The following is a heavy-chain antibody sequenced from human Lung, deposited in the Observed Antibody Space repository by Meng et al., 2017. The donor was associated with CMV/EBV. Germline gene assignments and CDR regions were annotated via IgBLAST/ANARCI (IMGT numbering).Heavy chain of an antibody. CDR1: GGSFSGYY. Sequence: SQTXSLTCAVYGGSFSGYYWSSIRQPPGKGLEWIGEINHSGSTNYNPSLKSRVTISADTSKNQFSLNLSYVTAADTAVYYCARDYNDSSGYVNWGQGTLVTFSS. D-gene: IGHD3-22*01. J-gene: IGHJ4*01. CDR3: ARDYNDSSGYVN. V-gene: IGHV4-34*01. CDR2: INHSGST.